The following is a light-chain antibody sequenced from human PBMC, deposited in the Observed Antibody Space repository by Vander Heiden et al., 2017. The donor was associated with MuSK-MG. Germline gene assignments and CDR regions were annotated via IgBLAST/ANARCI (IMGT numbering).Light chain of an antibody. CDR2: AAS. V-gene: IGKV1-39*01. J-gene: IGKJ1*01. CDR3: PQAYCTPPWT. Sequence: DIQMTQSPSSLSASVGDRVTITYRASQTISTYLNWYQQKPGKAPKLLIYAASSLQSGVPSRFSGSRSGPDFTLTISRRQPEDYATYYCPQAYCTPPWTFGQGTKVEI. CDR1: QTISTY.